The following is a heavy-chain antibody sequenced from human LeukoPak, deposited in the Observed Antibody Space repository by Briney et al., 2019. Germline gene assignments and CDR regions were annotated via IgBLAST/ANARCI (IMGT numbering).Heavy chain of an antibody. J-gene: IGHJ4*02. D-gene: IGHD1-26*01. CDR3: AREPSASPPDF. CDR2: INPTGGST. Sequence: GASVKVSCKASGYTFTSYYMHWVRQAPGQGLEWMGLINPTGGSTGYAQKFQGRVTMTRDMSTSTAYMELRSLRSDDTAFYYCAREPSASPPDFWGQGTLVTVSS. V-gene: IGHV1-46*01. CDR1: GYTFTSYY.